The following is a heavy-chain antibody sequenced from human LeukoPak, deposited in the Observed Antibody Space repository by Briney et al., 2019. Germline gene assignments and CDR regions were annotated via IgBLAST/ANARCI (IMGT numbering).Heavy chain of an antibody. CDR3: ARDGVVDQCYYYYMDV. D-gene: IGHD2-15*01. CDR1: GGTFSSYA. V-gene: IGHV1-69*05. CDR2: IIPIFGTA. Sequence: SVKVSCEASGGTFSSYAISWVRQAPGQGLEWMGGIIPIFGTANYAQKFQGRVTITTDESTRTAYMELSSLRSEDTAVYYCARDGVVDQCYYYYMDVWGKGTTVTVSS. J-gene: IGHJ6*03.